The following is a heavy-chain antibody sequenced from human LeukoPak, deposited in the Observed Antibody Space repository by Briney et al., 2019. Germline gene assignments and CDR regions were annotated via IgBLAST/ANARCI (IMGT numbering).Heavy chain of an antibody. CDR1: GFTFNDYS. V-gene: IGHV3-48*04. Sequence: PGGSLRLSCSTSGFTFNDYSMNWVRQAPGKGLEWISYIGISSGNTKYADSVKGRFTISGDNAKNSLYLQMNCLRVEDTAVYYCARDHNYAFDNWGQGTLVTVSS. CDR3: ARDHNYAFDN. CDR2: IGISSGNT. D-gene: IGHD1-1*01. J-gene: IGHJ4*02.